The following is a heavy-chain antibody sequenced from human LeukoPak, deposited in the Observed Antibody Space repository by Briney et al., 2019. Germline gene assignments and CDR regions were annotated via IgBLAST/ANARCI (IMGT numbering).Heavy chain of an antibody. CDR2: IYHSGST. CDR3: ARVFSSALDY. CDR1: GGSISSGGYS. J-gene: IGHJ4*02. V-gene: IGHV4-30-2*01. D-gene: IGHD3-22*01. Sequence: PSQTLSLTCAVSGGSISSGGYSWSWIRQPPGKGLEWIGYIYHSGSTYCNPSLKSRVTISVDRSKNQFSLKLSSVTAADTAVYYCARVFSSALDYWGQGTLVTVSS.